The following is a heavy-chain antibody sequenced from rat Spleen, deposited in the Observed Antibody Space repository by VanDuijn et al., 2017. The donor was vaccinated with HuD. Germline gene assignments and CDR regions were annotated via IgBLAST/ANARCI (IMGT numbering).Heavy chain of an antibody. CDR2: ISPSGGTT. Sequence: EVQLVESGGGLVQPGRSLKLSCAASGFTFSNYGMHWIRQAPTKGLEWVASISPSGGTTYYRDSVKGRFTISRDNAQNTLYLQMDSLRSEDTATYYCTTGGTTLYVMDVWGQGASVTVSS. D-gene: IGHD1-10*01. V-gene: IGHV5-19*01. CDR1: GFTFSNYG. CDR3: TTGGTTLYVMDV. J-gene: IGHJ4*01.